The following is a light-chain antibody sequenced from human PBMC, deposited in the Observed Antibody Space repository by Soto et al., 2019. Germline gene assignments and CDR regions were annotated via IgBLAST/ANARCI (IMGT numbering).Light chain of an antibody. CDR3: QSQDNSLSGSRV. J-gene: IGLJ1*01. Sequence: QSVLTQPPSVSGAPGQRVTISCTGSRSNLGAGYDVQWYQQLPGTAPKLLIYGNNNRPSGVPDRFSGSKSGTSAFLAITGLQAEDEADYYCQSQDNSLSGSRVFGTGTKLTVL. V-gene: IGLV1-40*01. CDR1: RSNLGAGYD. CDR2: GNN.